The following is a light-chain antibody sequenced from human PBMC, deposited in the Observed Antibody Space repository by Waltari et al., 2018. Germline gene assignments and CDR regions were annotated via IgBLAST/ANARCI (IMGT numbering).Light chain of an antibody. CDR1: MLPKKY. CDR2: QDS. J-gene: IGLJ1*01. V-gene: IGLV3-27*01. CDR3: YSTTDNNLGV. Sequence: SSELTQPSSVSVSPGQTARITCSGDMLPKKYTRWFQQKPGQAPVLVLYQDSARPSGSPERFSGSSSGTTVTLTISGAQVEEEADYYCYSTTDNNLGVFGPGTRVTVL.